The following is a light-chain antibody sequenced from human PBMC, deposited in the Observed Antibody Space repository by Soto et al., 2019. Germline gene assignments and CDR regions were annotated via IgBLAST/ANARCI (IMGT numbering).Light chain of an antibody. J-gene: IGKJ1*01. CDR2: AAS. CDR3: QQYTSWVWP. CDR1: QSVSNN. V-gene: IGKV3-15*01. Sequence: DKVITQSPAALSVSPGERATLSCWASQSVSNNLAWYQQKPGQAPKLLIYAASTWATGIPARFRGSGSETEFTLTISSLQSEDFAAYYCQQYTSWVWPFAQRTKVDI.